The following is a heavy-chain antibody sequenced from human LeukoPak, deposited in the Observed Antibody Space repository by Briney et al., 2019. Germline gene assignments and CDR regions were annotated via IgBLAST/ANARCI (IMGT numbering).Heavy chain of an antibody. Sequence: GGSLRLSCAASGFTFSNYVMNWVRQAPGKGLEYVSGISSDGGSTYYANPVKGRFTISRDDSKNTLYLQMGSLRAEDMAVYYCARGIAITGTTPFDYWGQGTLVTVSS. D-gene: IGHD1-20*01. CDR3: ARGIAITGTTPFDY. J-gene: IGHJ4*02. V-gene: IGHV3-64*01. CDR2: ISSDGGST. CDR1: GFTFSNYV.